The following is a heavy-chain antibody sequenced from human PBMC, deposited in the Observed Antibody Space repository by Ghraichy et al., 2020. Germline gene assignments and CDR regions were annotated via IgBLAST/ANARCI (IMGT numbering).Heavy chain of an antibody. V-gene: IGHV3-23*01. J-gene: IGHJ4*02. CDR1: GFTFTRYA. D-gene: IGHD3-22*01. CDR2: ISGGGDST. CDR3: AKKKDSSGYFNE. Sequence: LSLTCAASGFTFTRYAMSWVRQAPGKGLEWVSAISGGGDSTNYADSVKGRFTISRDNSRNPLYLGMNSLRVEDTATYYCAKKKDSSGYFNEWGQGTLVPVSS.